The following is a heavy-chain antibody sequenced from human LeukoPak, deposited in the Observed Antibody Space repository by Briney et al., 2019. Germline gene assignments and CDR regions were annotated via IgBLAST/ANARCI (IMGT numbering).Heavy chain of an antibody. CDR3: ARPPFI. Sequence: GESLKISCKGSGYTFPNYWIGWVRQMPGKGLEWMGIIYPSDSNTRYSPSFQGQVTISVDKSISTAYLQWSSLKASDTAMYYCARPPFIWGQGTMVTVSS. CDR1: GYTFPNYW. CDR2: IYPSDSNT. V-gene: IGHV5-51*01. J-gene: IGHJ3*02.